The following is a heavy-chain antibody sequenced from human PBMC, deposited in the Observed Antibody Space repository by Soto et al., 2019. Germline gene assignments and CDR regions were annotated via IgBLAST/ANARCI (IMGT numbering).Heavy chain of an antibody. Sequence: GGSLRLSCAASGFTFSSYWMHWVRQAPGKGLVWVSRINSDGSSTSYADSVKGRFTISRDNAKNTLYLQMNSLRAEDTAVYYCASQYYDFWSGYSLFDYWGQGTLVTVSS. D-gene: IGHD3-3*01. CDR3: ASQYYDFWSGYSLFDY. J-gene: IGHJ4*02. CDR2: INSDGSST. V-gene: IGHV3-74*01. CDR1: GFTFSSYW.